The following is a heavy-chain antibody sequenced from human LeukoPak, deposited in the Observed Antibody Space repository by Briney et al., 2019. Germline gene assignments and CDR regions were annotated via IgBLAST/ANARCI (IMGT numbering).Heavy chain of an antibody. V-gene: IGHV3-7*01. Sequence: GGSLRLSCVASGFTFSSRDWMTWVRQAPGKGLEWVANIKQDGSEKNYVDSVKGRFTISRDNAKNSVDLQMNSLRVEDTAVYYCARDRAIILFGAFDIWGQGTMVTVSS. CDR3: ARDRAIILFGAFDI. CDR2: IKQDGSEK. D-gene: IGHD3-3*01. CDR1: GFTFSSRDW. J-gene: IGHJ3*02.